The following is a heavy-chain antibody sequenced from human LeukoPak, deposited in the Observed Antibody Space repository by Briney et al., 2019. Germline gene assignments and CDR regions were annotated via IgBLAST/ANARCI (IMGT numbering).Heavy chain of an antibody. CDR3: ARGGGSGWYPGNY. J-gene: IGHJ4*02. CDR1: GGTFSSYA. V-gene: IGHV1-69*01. CDR2: IIPIFGTA. D-gene: IGHD6-19*01. Sequence: SVTVSCTASGGTFSSYAISWVRQAPGQGLEWMGGIIPIFGTANYAQKFQGRVTITADESTSTAYMELSSLRSEDTAVYYCARGGGSGWYPGNYWGQGTLVTVSS.